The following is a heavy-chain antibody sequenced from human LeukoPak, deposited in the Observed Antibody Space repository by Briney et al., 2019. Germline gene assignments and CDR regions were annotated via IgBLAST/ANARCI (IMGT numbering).Heavy chain of an antibody. J-gene: IGHJ6*03. CDR2: IRYDGSNK. V-gene: IGHV3-30*02. Sequence: GGSLRLSCAASGFTFSSYGMHWVRQAPGKGLEWVAFIRYDGSNKYYADSVKGRFTISRDNSKNTLYLQMNSLRAEDTAVYYCAKDEGYCSSTSCSSYYYYYYMDVWGKGTTATVSS. D-gene: IGHD2-2*01. CDR1: GFTFSSYG. CDR3: AKDEGYCSSTSCSSYYYYYYMDV.